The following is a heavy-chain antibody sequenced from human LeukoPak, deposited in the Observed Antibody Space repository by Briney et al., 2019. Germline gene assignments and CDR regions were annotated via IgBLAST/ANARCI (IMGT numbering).Heavy chain of an antibody. CDR1: GFTFSNYW. V-gene: IGHV3-74*01. CDR3: AKSLLTTATGTGRAFDI. J-gene: IGHJ3*02. CDR2: INKDGSIT. Sequence: GGSLRLSCVASGFTFSNYWMHWVSQAPGKGPEWVSRINKDGSITNFADSVKGRFTISRDNSKNTLYLQMNSLRADDTAVYYCAKSLLTTATGTGRAFDIWGQGTMVTVSS. D-gene: IGHD1-1*01.